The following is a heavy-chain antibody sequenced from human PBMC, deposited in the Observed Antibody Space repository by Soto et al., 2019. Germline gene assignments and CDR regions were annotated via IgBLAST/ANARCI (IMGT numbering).Heavy chain of an antibody. Sequence: QVHLVQSGAEVKKPGASVQVSCKASGYSFTSYGISWVRQAAGQGLEWMAWISGYDGKTRFEPKYQGRLTMTIDTSKSTADMDLRSLRSEGAAMYYSARAKMVNTDNWFALWGQGTLVTVSS. CDR3: ARAKMVNTDNWFAL. CDR1: GYSFTSYG. CDR2: ISGYDGKT. D-gene: IGHD5-18*01. V-gene: IGHV1-18*01. J-gene: IGHJ5*02.